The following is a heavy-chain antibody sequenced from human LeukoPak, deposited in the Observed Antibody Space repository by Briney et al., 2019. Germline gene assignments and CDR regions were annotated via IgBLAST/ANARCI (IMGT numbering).Heavy chain of an antibody. J-gene: IGHJ2*01. D-gene: IGHD3-10*01. Sequence: GGSLRLSCAASGFTFDDYGMSWVRQAPGKGLEWVSGINWNGGSTGYADSVKGRFTISRDNAKNSLYLQMNSLRAEDTALYYCASTLRGSGSSWYFDLWGRGTLVTVPS. CDR1: GFTFDDYG. CDR2: INWNGGST. CDR3: ASTLRGSGSSWYFDL. V-gene: IGHV3-20*04.